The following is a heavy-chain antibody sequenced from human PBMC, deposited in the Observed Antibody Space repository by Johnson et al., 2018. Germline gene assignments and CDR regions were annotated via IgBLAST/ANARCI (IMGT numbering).Heavy chain of an antibody. CDR1: GFTFADFA. Sequence: VQLQESGGGLVQPGRSXRLSCSSSGFTFADFAISWFRQAPGKGLEWVGLIRSTVYGGTTEYATSVKGRFTISSYDSKRVAYRDLNSLKTEDTAVYYCTRDIEDCTPVSGVFGDYWGQGALVTVSS. V-gene: IGHV3-49*03. J-gene: IGHJ4*02. D-gene: IGHD2-8*01. CDR2: IRSTVYGGTT. CDR3: TRDIEDCTPVSGVFGDY.